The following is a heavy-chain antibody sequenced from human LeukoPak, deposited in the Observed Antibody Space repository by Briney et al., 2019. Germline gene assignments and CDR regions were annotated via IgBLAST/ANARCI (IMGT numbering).Heavy chain of an antibody. CDR1: GGSISSSSYY. V-gene: IGHV4-39*07. J-gene: IGHJ4*02. Sequence: PSETLSLTCTVSGGSISSSSYYWGWIRQPPGKGLEWIGSIYYSGSTYYNPSLKSRVAISVDTSKNQFSLKLTSVTAADTAVYYCARVNWNPDYWGQGTLVTVSS. CDR3: ARVNWNPDY. D-gene: IGHD1-1*01. CDR2: IYYSGST.